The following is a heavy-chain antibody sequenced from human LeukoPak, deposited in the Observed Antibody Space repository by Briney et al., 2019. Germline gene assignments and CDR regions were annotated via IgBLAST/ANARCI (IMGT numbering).Heavy chain of an antibody. CDR1: GFTFDDYG. J-gene: IGHJ3*02. D-gene: IGHD3-10*01. CDR2: INWNGGST. V-gene: IGHV3-20*04. Sequence: PGGSLRLSCAASGFTFDDYGMSWVRQAPGKGLEWGSGINWNGGSTGYADSVKGRFTISRDNAKNSLYLQMNSLRAEDTALYYCARAFGHYGSGSYYGAFDIWGQGTMVTVSS. CDR3: ARAFGHYGSGSYYGAFDI.